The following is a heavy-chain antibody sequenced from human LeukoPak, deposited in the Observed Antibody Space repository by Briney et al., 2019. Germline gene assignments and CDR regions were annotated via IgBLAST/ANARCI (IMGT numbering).Heavy chain of an antibody. J-gene: IGHJ4*02. V-gene: IGHV2-5*02. D-gene: IGHD1/OR15-1a*01. Sequence: SGPTLVNPSQTLTLTCTFSGFSLSTSGVGVGWIRQPPGGALEWLTLIYWDDDKRYSPSLRSRLTVTKDTSKSQVVLTMTNVGPVDTATYYCAHRLPGYNTNWDSGYFDFWGPGTPVTVSS. CDR2: IYWDDDK. CDR3: AHRLPGYNTNWDSGYFDF. CDR1: GFSLSTSGVG.